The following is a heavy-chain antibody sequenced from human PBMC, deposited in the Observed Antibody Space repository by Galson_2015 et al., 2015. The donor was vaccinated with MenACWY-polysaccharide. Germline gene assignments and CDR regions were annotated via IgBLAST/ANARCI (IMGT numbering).Heavy chain of an antibody. CDR2: INPNSGGT. CDR1: GYTFTGYY. J-gene: IGHJ4*02. V-gene: IGHV1-2*02. CDR3: ARWEGAAAALGY. D-gene: IGHD6-13*01. Sequence: SCKASGYTFTGYYMHWVRQAPGQGLEWMGWINPNSGGTNYAQKFQGRVTMTRDTSISTAYMELSGLRSEDTAVYYCARWEGAAAALGYWGQGTLVTVSS.